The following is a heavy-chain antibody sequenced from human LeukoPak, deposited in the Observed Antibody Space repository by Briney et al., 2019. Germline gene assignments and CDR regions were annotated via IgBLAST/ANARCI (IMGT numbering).Heavy chain of an antibody. Sequence: PGRSLRLSCAASGFTFDDYAMHWVRQAPGKGLEWVSGISWNSGSIGYADSVKGRFTISRDNAKNSLYLQMNSLRAEDTAVYYCAREVYGDYDFDYWGQGTLVTVSS. D-gene: IGHD4-17*01. V-gene: IGHV3-9*01. J-gene: IGHJ4*02. CDR3: AREVYGDYDFDY. CDR2: ISWNSGSI. CDR1: GFTFDDYA.